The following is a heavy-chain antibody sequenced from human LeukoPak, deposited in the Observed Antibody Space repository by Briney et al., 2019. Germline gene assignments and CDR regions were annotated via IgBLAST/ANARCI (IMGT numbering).Heavy chain of an antibody. CDR2: IIPIFGTA. J-gene: IGHJ4*02. Sequence: SVKVSCKASGGTFSKYSINWVRQAPGQGLEWMGGIIPIFGTANYVQKFQGRVTITADESTRTAYMELSRLRSEDTAVYHCARASSDDTAMATPFAYWGQGTLVTVSS. D-gene: IGHD5-18*01. V-gene: IGHV1-69*13. CDR1: GGTFSKYS. CDR3: ARASSDDTAMATPFAY.